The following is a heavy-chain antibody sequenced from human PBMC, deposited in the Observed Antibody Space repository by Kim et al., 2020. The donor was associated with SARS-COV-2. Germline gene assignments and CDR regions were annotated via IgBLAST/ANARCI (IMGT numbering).Heavy chain of an antibody. V-gene: IGHV4-38-2*02. CDR1: GSSISSAYY. Sequence: SETLSLTCTVSGSSISSAYYWGWIRQPPGKGLEWLGSIFHSGNTYYNPSLKSRVTISVDTSKNQFSLKLSSVTAADTAVYYCARITDTNPNVVDYWGQGTLVTVSS. D-gene: IGHD1-20*01. CDR3: ARITDTNPNVVDY. CDR2: IFHSGNT. J-gene: IGHJ4*02.